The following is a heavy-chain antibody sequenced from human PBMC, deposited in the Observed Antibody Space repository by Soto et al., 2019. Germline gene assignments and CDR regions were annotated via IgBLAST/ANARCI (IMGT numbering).Heavy chain of an antibody. Sequence: SETLSLTCAVYGGSFSGYYWSWIRQPPGKGLEWIGEINHSGSTNYNPSLKSRVTISVDTSKNQFSLKLSSVTAADTAVYYCARVTYYDILTGYYSSYYYYGMDVWGQGTTVTVSS. CDR3: ARVTYYDILTGYYSSYYYYGMDV. CDR2: INHSGST. J-gene: IGHJ6*02. V-gene: IGHV4-34*01. CDR1: GGSFSGYY. D-gene: IGHD3-9*01.